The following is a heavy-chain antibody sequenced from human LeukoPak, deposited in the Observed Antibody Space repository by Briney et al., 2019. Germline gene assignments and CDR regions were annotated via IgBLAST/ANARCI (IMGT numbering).Heavy chain of an antibody. D-gene: IGHD2-8*01. J-gene: IGHJ3*02. V-gene: IGHV4-59*12. CDR2: IYHSGST. CDR1: GGSISSYY. Sequence: SETLSLTCTVSGGSISSYYWSWIRQPPGKGLEWIGYIYHSGSTYYNPSLKSRVTISVDRSKNQFSLKLSSVTAADTAVYYCTRGYAALLGAFDIWGQGTMVTVSS. CDR3: TRGYAALLGAFDI.